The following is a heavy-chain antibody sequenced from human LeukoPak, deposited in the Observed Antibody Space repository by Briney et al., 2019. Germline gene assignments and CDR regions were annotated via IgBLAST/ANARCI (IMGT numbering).Heavy chain of an antibody. CDR1: GFTFNTYT. CDR2: ISGSSGII. Sequence: GGSLRLSCAASGFTFNTYTMNWVRQAPGKGLEWVSYISGSSGIIDYADSVKGRFTISRDNSKNTLYLQMNSLRAEDTAVYYCARDVEMATITFVDYWGQGTLVTVSS. J-gene: IGHJ4*02. D-gene: IGHD5-24*01. CDR3: ARDVEMATITFVDY. V-gene: IGHV3-48*01.